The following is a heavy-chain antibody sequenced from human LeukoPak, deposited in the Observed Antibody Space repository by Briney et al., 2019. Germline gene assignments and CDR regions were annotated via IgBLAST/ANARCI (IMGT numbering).Heavy chain of an antibody. CDR3: AREKSSSSVDY. Sequence: EASVKVSRKASGYTFTSYGISWVRQAPGRGLEWMGWISAYNGNTNYAQKLQGRVTMTTDTSTSTAYMELRSLRSDDTAVYYCAREKSSSSVDYWGQGTLVTVSS. J-gene: IGHJ4*02. D-gene: IGHD6-6*01. V-gene: IGHV1-18*01. CDR2: ISAYNGNT. CDR1: GYTFTSYG.